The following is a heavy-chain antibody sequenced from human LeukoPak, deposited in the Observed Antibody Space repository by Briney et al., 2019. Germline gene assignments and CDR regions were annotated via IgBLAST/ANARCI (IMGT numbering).Heavy chain of an antibody. V-gene: IGHV3-64*04. J-gene: IGHJ5*02. CDR1: GFTFSSYA. CDR3: ARQGEMATDPFDP. D-gene: IGHD5-24*01. Sequence: PGGSLRLSCSASGFTFSSYAMHWVRQAPGKGLEYVSAISSNGGSTYYADSVKGRFTISRDNAKNSLYLQMNSLRAEDTAVYYCARQGEMATDPFDPWGQGTLVTVSS. CDR2: ISSNGGST.